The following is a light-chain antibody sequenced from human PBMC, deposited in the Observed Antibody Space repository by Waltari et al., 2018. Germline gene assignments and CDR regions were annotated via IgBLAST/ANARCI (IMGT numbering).Light chain of an antibody. Sequence: EVVLTQSPATLSLSPGERATLSCRASQSVSDYLVWYQQKPGQAPRLLSYDASKRATGIPPRFSGSESGTDFTLTISSLEPEDIAVYYCQHRSTWRHTFGGGTKVEIK. V-gene: IGKV3-11*01. CDR2: DAS. CDR1: QSVSDY. CDR3: QHRSTWRHT. J-gene: IGKJ4*01.